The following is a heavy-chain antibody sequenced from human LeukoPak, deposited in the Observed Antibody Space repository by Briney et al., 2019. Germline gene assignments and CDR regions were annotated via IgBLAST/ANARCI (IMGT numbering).Heavy chain of an antibody. J-gene: IGHJ5*02. CDR1: GGSISSYY. Sequence: PSETLSLTCTVSGGSISSYYWSWIRQPPGKGLEWIGDIYYSGSTNYNPSLQSRVTISVDTSKNQFSLKLSSVTAADTAVYYCARNNYGDYPSNWFDPWGPGTLVTAS. V-gene: IGHV4-59*01. D-gene: IGHD4-17*01. CDR2: IYYSGST. CDR3: ARNNYGDYPSNWFDP.